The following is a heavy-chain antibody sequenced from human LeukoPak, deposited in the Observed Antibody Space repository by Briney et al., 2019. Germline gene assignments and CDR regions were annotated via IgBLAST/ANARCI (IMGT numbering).Heavy chain of an antibody. V-gene: IGHV1-2*02. Sequence: GASVKVSCKASGYTFTGYYMHWVRQAPGQGLEWMGWINPNSGGTNYAQKFQGRVTMTRDTSISTAYMELSRLRSDDTAVYYCARTFRLRLGELSLYDYWGQGTLVTVSS. CDR1: GYTFTGYY. J-gene: IGHJ4*02. D-gene: IGHD3-16*02. CDR3: ARTFRLRLGELSLYDY. CDR2: INPNSGGT.